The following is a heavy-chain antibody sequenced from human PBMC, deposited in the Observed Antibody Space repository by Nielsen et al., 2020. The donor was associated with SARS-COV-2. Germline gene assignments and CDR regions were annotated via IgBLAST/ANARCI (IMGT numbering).Heavy chain of an antibody. J-gene: IGHJ4*02. CDR2: IYYSGST. CDR3: ARELAVAGIDYFDY. D-gene: IGHD6-19*01. CDR1: GGSISSYY. Sequence: SETLSLTCTVSGGSISSYYWSWIRQPPGKGLEWIGYIYYSGSTNYNPSLKSRVTISVDTSKNQFSLKLSSVTAADTAVYYYARELAVAGIDYFDYWGQGTLVTVSS. V-gene: IGHV4-59*01.